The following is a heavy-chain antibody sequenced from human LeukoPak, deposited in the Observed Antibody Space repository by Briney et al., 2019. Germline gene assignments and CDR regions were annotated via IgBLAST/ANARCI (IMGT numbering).Heavy chain of an antibody. CDR1: GGSFSGYY. V-gene: IGHV4-34*01. J-gene: IGHJ6*02. CDR2: INHSGST. Sequence: SETLSLTCAVYGGSFSGYYWSWIRQPPGKGLEWIGEINHSGSTNYNPSLKSRVTISVDTSKNQFSLKLSSVTAADTAVYYCARDSMLRYFDWLPNYYYGMDVWGQGTTVTVSS. D-gene: IGHD3-9*01. CDR3: ARDSMLRYFDWLPNYYYGMDV.